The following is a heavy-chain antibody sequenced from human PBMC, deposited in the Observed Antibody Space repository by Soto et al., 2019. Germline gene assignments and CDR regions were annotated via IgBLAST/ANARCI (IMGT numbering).Heavy chain of an antibody. Sequence: GGSLRLSCAASGFTFSSYATNWVRQAPGKGLEWVSSISGSGDSTYYADSVKGRFTISRDNAKNTLYLQMNSLRAEDTAVYYCAREIVTTGEYYFDSWGLGTLVTVSS. D-gene: IGHD1-1*01. J-gene: IGHJ4*02. CDR3: AREIVTTGEYYFDS. CDR1: GFTFSSYA. CDR2: ISGSGDST. V-gene: IGHV3-23*01.